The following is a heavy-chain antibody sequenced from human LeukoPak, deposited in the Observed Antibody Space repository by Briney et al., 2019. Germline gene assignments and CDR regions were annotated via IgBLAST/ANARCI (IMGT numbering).Heavy chain of an antibody. CDR3: ATSSITHTRDP. CDR1: GYAFNDIY. V-gene: IGHV1-2*02. Sequence: ASVKVSCKASGYAFNDIYFNWVRQAPGEGLEWMGWINPNTGARIYSQKFEGRITTDTSMDTSFNTVYMELGSLTSDDTAVYYCATSSITHTRDPWGQGTLVTVSS. CDR2: INPNTGAR. J-gene: IGHJ5*02. D-gene: IGHD6-6*01.